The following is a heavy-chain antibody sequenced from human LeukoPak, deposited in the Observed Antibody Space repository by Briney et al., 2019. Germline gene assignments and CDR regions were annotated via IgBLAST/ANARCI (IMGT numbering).Heavy chain of an antibody. Sequence: SVKVSCKTSGGTFSSSAITWVRQAPGQGLEWMGRIIPVLNITSYAQKFQGRVTITADTSTSTVYMELSSLRSEETAVYYCARDQGLTAPPPYGLDVWGQGTTVTVSS. J-gene: IGHJ6*02. D-gene: IGHD5-18*01. CDR1: GGTFSSSA. CDR2: IIPVLNIT. CDR3: ARDQGLTAPPPYGLDV. V-gene: IGHV1-69*04.